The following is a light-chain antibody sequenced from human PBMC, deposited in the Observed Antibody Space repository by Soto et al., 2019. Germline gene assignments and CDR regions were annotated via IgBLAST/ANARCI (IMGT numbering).Light chain of an antibody. CDR1: SSDIGVYHY. CDR3: SSYTSSATLI. Sequence: ALAQPASVSGSPGQSITISCTGTSSDIGVYHYVSWFQQHPGKAPKLIIYEASYRPSGISNRFSGSQSGNTASLTISGLQAEDEADYYCSSYTSSATLIFGGGTKVTVL. V-gene: IGLV2-14*01. J-gene: IGLJ2*01. CDR2: EAS.